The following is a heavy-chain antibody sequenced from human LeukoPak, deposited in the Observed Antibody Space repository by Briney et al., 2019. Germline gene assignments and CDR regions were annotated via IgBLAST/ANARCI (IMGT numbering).Heavy chain of an antibody. CDR2: ISYDESDK. V-gene: IGHV3-30*18. Sequence: PGGSLRLSCAPSGFTFSNYGMHWVRQAPGKGLEWVAVISYDESDKYYADSVKGRFTISRDNSKNTLYLQMNSLRPEDTAVYYCAKGVVAATNAAYYGMDVWGQGTTVTVSS. D-gene: IGHD2-15*01. CDR1: GFTFSNYG. CDR3: AKGVVAATNAAYYGMDV. J-gene: IGHJ6*02.